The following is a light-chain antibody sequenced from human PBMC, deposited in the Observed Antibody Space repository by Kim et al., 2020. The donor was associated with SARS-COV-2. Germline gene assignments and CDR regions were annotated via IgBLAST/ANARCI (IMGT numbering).Light chain of an antibody. CDR1: QSISSD. V-gene: IGKV3-11*01. CDR2: DAS. Sequence: LSPGERAAPSCRASQSISSDLAWYQQKPGQAPRLLIYDASNRATGIPVRFSGSGSGTDFTLTITSLEPEDFAVYYCQQRSNWPLTFGGGTKVEIK. CDR3: QQRSNWPLT. J-gene: IGKJ4*01.